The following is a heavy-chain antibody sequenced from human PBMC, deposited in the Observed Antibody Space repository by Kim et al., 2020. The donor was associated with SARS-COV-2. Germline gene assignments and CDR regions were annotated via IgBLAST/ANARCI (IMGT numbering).Heavy chain of an antibody. D-gene: IGHD3-22*01. CDR1: GGTFSSYA. CDR3: ARAYYYDSSGYYYGIQH. J-gene: IGHJ1*01. Sequence: SVKVSCKASGGTFSSYAISWVRQAPGQGLEWMGGIIPIFGTANYAQKFQGRVTITADESTSTAYMELSSLRSEDTAVYYCARAYYYDSSGYYYGIQHWGQGTLVTVSS. CDR2: IIPIFGTA. V-gene: IGHV1-69*13.